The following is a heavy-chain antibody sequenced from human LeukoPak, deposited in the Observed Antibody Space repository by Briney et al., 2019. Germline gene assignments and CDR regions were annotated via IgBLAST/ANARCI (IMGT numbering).Heavy chain of an antibody. CDR1: GGSFSGYY. Sequence: SETLSLTCAVYGGSFSGYYWSWIRQPPGKGLEWIGEINHSGSTNYNPSLKSRVTISVDTSKNQFSLKLSSVTAADTAVYYCASLRNNYDFWSGYFLGVWFDPWGQGTLVTVS. D-gene: IGHD3-3*01. J-gene: IGHJ5*02. CDR3: ASLRNNYDFWSGYFLGVWFDP. V-gene: IGHV4-34*01. CDR2: INHSGST.